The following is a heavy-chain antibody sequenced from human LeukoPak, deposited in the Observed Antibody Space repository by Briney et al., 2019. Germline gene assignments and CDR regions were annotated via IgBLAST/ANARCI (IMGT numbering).Heavy chain of an antibody. CDR3: ARDIVTTSSFDF. Sequence: ASVKVSCKASGYTFTGYYMHWVRQGPGQGLEWMGWINPNSGGTNYAQKFQGRVTVTRDTSISTAYMDLSRLRSDDTAVYYCARDIVTTSSFDFWGQGTLVTVSS. V-gene: IGHV1-2*02. CDR2: INPNSGGT. CDR1: GYTFTGYY. D-gene: IGHD5-12*01. J-gene: IGHJ4*02.